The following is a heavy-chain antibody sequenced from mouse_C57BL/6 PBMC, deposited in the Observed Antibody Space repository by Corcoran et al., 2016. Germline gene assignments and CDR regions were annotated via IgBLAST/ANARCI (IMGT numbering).Heavy chain of an antibody. J-gene: IGHJ2*01. Sequence: EVQLQQSGPVLVKPGASVEMSCKASGYTFTDYYMNWVKQSHGKSLEWIGVINPYNGDTSYNQKFKGKATLTVDKSSSTAYMELNSLTSEDSAVYYCARPTVVAERYFDYWGQGTTLTVSP. D-gene: IGHD1-1*01. CDR2: INPYNGDT. CDR1: GYTFTDYY. V-gene: IGHV1-19*01. CDR3: ARPTVVAERYFDY.